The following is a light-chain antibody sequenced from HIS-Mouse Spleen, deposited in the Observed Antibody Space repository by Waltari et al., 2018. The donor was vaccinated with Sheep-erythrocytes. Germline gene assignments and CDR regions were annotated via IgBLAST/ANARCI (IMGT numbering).Light chain of an antibody. J-gene: IGLJ3*02. V-gene: IGLV2-14*01. Sequence: QSALTQPASVSGSPGPSITISCTGTISDVGGYNYVFWYQQHPGKAPKLIIYEVSNRPSGVSNRFSGSKSGNTASLTISGLQAEDEADYYCSSYTSSSTWVFGGGTKLTVL. CDR3: SSYTSSSTWV. CDR2: EVS. CDR1: ISDVGGYNY.